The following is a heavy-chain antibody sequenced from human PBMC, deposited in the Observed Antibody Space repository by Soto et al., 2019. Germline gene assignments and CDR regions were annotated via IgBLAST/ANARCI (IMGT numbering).Heavy chain of an antibody. CDR1: RFTFSSYE. CDR3: VRYCSTTLCNGVATRTFDY. Sequence: GGSLGLSSVASRFTFSSYEMHWVRQAPGKGLEWVSYISSGGSTVYYADSVKGRFTISRDNTRNSLYLQMNSLRDEDTALYYCVRYCSTTLCNGVATRTFDYWGQGTLVTVSS. D-gene: IGHD2-2*01. V-gene: IGHV3-48*03. J-gene: IGHJ4*02. CDR2: ISSGGSTV.